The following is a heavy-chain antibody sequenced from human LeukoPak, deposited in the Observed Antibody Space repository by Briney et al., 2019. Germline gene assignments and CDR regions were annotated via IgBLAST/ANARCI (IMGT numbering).Heavy chain of an antibody. CDR3: ARFFYYDRSGYYPYCFDY. Sequence: SETLSLTCTVSGSSISSAAYYWSWIRQHPGKGLEWIGNIYYSGSTFSNPSLKSRVTMSVDTSKNQFSLNLSSVTAADTAVYYCARFFYYDRSGYYPYCFDYWGKGTLVTVSS. CDR2: IYYSGST. D-gene: IGHD3-22*01. CDR1: GSSISSAAYY. J-gene: IGHJ4*02. V-gene: IGHV4-31*03.